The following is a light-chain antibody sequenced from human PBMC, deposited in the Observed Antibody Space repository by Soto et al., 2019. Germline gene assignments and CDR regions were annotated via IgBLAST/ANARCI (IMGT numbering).Light chain of an antibody. CDR3: QEYNDWRTIT. CDR1: QSITTN. Sequence: IVMTQSPATLSVSPGERATLSCWASQSITTNLAWYQQKPGQAPRLLIYGASTRAAGIPVRFSGSGSGTEFTLTIASLKFEDFAVYYCQEYNDWRTITFGGGTKVDIK. J-gene: IGKJ4*01. V-gene: IGKV3-15*01. CDR2: GAS.